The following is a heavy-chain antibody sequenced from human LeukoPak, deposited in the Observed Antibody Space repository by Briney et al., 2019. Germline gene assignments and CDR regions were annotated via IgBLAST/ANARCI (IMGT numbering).Heavy chain of an antibody. CDR3: ARREQWLVGDDY. V-gene: IGHV1-18*01. Sequence: ASVKVSCKASGYSFTSYGITWVRQAPGQGLEWMGWISAYNGNTNYAQKFQGRVTMTTDTSTSTAYMELRSLRSDDTAVYYCARREQWLVGDDYWGQGTLVTVFS. J-gene: IGHJ4*02. CDR2: ISAYNGNT. CDR1: GYSFTSYG. D-gene: IGHD6-19*01.